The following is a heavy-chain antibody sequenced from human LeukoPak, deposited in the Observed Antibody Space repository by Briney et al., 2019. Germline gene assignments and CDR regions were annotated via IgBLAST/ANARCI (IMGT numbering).Heavy chain of an antibody. D-gene: IGHD6-13*01. V-gene: IGHV3-7*03. CDR2: IKQDGSEK. Sequence: GGSLRVSCAASGFTLSGYWMSWVRQAPGKGLEWVANIKQDGSEKYYVDSVKGRFTISRDNAKNSLYLQMNSLRAEDTAVYYCARDSHASSWYQDFWGQGTLVTVSS. CDR3: ARDSHASSWYQDF. CDR1: GFTLSGYW. J-gene: IGHJ4*02.